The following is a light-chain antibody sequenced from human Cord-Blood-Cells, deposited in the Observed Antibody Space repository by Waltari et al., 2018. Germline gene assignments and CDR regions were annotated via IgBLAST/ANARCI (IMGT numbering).Light chain of an antibody. CDR1: QSLSSY. J-gene: IGKJ4*01. CDR3: QQSYSTPLT. Sequence: DIQMTQSPSSLSASVGDRVTITCRASQSLSSYLNWYQQQPGKAPKLLIYAASSLQSGVPSRFSGSGSGTDFTLTISSLQPEDFATYYCQQSYSTPLTFGGGTKVEIK. V-gene: IGKV1-39*01. CDR2: AAS.